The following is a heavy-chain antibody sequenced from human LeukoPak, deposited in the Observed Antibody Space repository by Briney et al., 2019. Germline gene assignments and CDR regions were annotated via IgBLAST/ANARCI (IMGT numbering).Heavy chain of an antibody. CDR2: INTDNGNP. Sequence: VASVKVSCKASGYTFNRYGMNWVRQAPGQGLEWMGWINTDNGNPTYAQGFTGRFVFSLDTSVSTAYLQINSLKAEDTAVYYCARDSISGSYVHYDNWGQGTLVTVSS. D-gene: IGHD1-26*01. V-gene: IGHV7-4-1*02. CDR3: ARDSISGSYVHYDN. J-gene: IGHJ4*02. CDR1: GYTFNRYG.